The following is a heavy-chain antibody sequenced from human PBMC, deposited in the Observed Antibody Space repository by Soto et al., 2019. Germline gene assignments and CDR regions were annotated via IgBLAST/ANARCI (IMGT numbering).Heavy chain of an antibody. J-gene: IGHJ6*02. CDR3: ATPGGRGDYYYYGMDV. D-gene: IGHD3-16*01. CDR2: ISGSGGST. CDR1: GFTFSRYA. Sequence: PGGSLRLSCAASGFTFSRYAMSWVRQAPGKGLEWVSAISGSGGSTYYADSVKGRFTISRDNSKNTLYLQMNSLRAEDTAVYYCATPGGRGDYYYYGMDVWGQGTTVTVSS. V-gene: IGHV3-23*01.